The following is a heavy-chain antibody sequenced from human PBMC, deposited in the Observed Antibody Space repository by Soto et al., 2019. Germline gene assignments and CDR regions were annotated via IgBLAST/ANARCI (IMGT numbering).Heavy chain of an antibody. J-gene: IGHJ6*02. CDR2: ISGYNGNT. CDR3: SRFIMVGGWFDPNYYHGMDV. Sequence: QVQLVQSGAEVKKPGASVTVSCKTSGYTLSNYGINWVRQAPGQGLEWLSWISGYNGNTNYAQTVQGRVTMTTETSTGTVYMELRSLKSDDTAIYYCSRFIMVGGWFDPNYYHGMDVWGQGTTVTVSS. CDR1: GYTLSNYG. D-gene: IGHD6-19*01. V-gene: IGHV1-18*01.